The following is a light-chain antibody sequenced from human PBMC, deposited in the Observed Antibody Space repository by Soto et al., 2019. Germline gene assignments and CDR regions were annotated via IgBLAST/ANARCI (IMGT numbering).Light chain of an antibody. Sequence: QSVLTQPPSVSGAPGQWVTISCTGSSSNIGAGYDVHWYQQLPGTAPKLLIYGDSHRPSGVPDRFSGSKSGTSASLAIAGLQADDAADYYCQSYDTLTSLYVFGTGTKLTVL. J-gene: IGLJ1*01. CDR3: QSYDTLTSLYV. V-gene: IGLV1-40*01. CDR1: SSNIGAGYD. CDR2: GDS.